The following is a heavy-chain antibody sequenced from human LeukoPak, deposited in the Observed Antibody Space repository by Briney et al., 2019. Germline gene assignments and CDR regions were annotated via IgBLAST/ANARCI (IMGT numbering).Heavy chain of an antibody. V-gene: IGHV3-7*01. CDR2: IKQDGSEK. CDR3: ARSGTVTTLDY. Sequence: GGSLRLSCAASGFTFSSYTMNWVRRAPGKGLEWVANIKQDGSEKYYVDSVKGRFTISRDNAKNSLYLQMNSLRAEDTAVYYCARSGTVTTLDYWGQGTLVTVSS. CDR1: GFTFSSYT. J-gene: IGHJ4*02. D-gene: IGHD4-17*01.